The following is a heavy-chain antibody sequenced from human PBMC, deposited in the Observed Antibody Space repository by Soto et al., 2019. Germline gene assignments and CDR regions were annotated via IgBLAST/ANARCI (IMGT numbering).Heavy chain of an antibody. CDR3: ARDSDYGGNSGVIGY. CDR1: GGTFSSYA. Sequence: QVQLVQSGAEVKKPGSSVKVSCKASGGTFSSYAISWVRQAPGQGLEWMGGIIPIFGTANYAQKFQGRVTITADESKSTAYMELGSLRSEDTAVDYCARDSDYGGNSGVIGYWGQGTLVTVSS. D-gene: IGHD4-17*01. V-gene: IGHV1-69*01. J-gene: IGHJ4*02. CDR2: IIPIFGTA.